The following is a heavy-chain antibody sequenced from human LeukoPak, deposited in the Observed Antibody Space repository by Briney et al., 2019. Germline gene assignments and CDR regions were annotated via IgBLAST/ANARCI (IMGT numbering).Heavy chain of an antibody. CDR1: GGSFSGYY. CDR2: INHSGGT. Sequence: KPSETLSLTCAVYGGSFSGYYWSWIRQPPGKGLEWIGEINHSGGTNYNPSLKSRVTISVDTSKNQFSLKLSSVTAADTAVYYCARGDGRYPDLRYCSSTSCSHYYYYYGMDVWGQGTTVTVSS. CDR3: ARGDGRYPDLRYCSSTSCSHYYYYYGMDV. D-gene: IGHD2-2*01. J-gene: IGHJ6*02. V-gene: IGHV4-34*01.